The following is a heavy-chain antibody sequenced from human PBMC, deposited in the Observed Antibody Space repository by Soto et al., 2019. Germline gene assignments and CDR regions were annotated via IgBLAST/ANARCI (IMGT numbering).Heavy chain of an antibody. J-gene: IGHJ3*02. V-gene: IGHV1-69*01. CDR2: INPVFGTA. CDR3: ARYYYDSSGYPHAFDI. Sequence: QVHLVQSGAEVRKPGSSVKVSCKASGGTFVIYAFTWVRQAPGQGLEWMGGINPVFGTANNAQKFQGRVTITADVSTNTTYMELSSRRTEDTAVYYCARYYYDSSGYPHAFDIWGQGTLVTVSS. D-gene: IGHD3-22*01. CDR1: GGTFVIYA.